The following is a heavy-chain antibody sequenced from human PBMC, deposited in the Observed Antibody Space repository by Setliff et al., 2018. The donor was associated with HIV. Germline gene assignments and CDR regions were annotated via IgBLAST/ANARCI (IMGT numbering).Heavy chain of an antibody. D-gene: IGHD2-8*01. CDR3: ARGWSEGTHLFQVEYFQH. CDR2: IIPILGIA. V-gene: IGHV1-69*10. J-gene: IGHJ1*01. CDR1: GGTFSSYA. Sequence: SVKVSCKASGGTFSSYAISWVRQAPGQGLEWMGGIIPILGIANYAQEFQGRATITADKSTSTVYMEVRDLKPDDTALYYCARGWSEGTHLFQVEYFQHWGQGTLVTVSS.